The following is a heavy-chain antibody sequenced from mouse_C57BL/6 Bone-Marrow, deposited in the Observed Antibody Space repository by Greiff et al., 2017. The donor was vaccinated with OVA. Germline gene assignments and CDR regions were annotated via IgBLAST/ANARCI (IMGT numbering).Heavy chain of an antibody. CDR2: ISSGGDYI. D-gene: IGHD2-1*01. J-gene: IGHJ1*03. Sequence: DVHLVESGEGLVKPGGSLKLSCAASGFTFSSYAMSWVRQTPEKRLEWVAYISSGGDYIYYADTVKGRFTISRDNARNTLYLQMSSLKSEDTDMYYCTREGYYGPLTWYFDVWGTGTTVTVSS. CDR3: TREGYYGPLTWYFDV. CDR1: GFTFSSYA. V-gene: IGHV5-9-1*02.